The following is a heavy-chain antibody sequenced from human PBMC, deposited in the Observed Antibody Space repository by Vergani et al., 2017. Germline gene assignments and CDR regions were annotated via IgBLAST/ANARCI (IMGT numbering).Heavy chain of an antibody. V-gene: IGHV3-21*01. CDR3: ASSGYCSGGSCYSNFDY. CDR2: ISSRSDYI. Sequence: EVQLVESEGGLVKPGGSLRLSCAASGFIFSTYNMNWVRQAPGKGLEWVSSISSRSDYIYYADSVKGRFTISRDNAKNSLYLQMNSLRAEDTAVYYCASSGYCSGGSCYSNFDYWGQGTLVTVSS. CDR1: GFIFSTYN. D-gene: IGHD2-15*01. J-gene: IGHJ4*02.